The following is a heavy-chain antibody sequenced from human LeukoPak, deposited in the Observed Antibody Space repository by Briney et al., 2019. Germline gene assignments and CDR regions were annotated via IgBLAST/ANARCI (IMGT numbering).Heavy chain of an antibody. V-gene: IGHV1-69*13. CDR1: GGTFSSYA. CDR3: ARSLAYCGGDCYFDY. D-gene: IGHD2-21*02. J-gene: IGHJ4*02. Sequence: GASVKVSCKASGGTFSSYAISWVRQAPGQGLEWMGGIIPIFGTANHAQKFQGRVTITADESTSTAYMELSSLRSEDTAVYYCARSLAYCGGDCYFDYWGQGTLVTVSS. CDR2: IIPIFGTA.